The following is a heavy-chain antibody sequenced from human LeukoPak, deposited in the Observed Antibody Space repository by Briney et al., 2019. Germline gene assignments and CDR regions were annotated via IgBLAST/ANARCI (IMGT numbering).Heavy chain of an antibody. CDR2: IYYSGST. J-gene: IGHJ4*02. CDR1: GFTFSDYA. V-gene: IGHV4-38-2*01. CDR3: ARNTPLIKGSLDY. D-gene: IGHD2-2*02. Sequence: KTGGSLRLSCAASGFTFSDYAMSWVRQPPGKGLEWIGSIYYSGSTYYNPSLKSRVTISVDTSKNQFSLKLSSVTAADTAVYYCARNTPLIKGSLDYWGQGTLVTVSS.